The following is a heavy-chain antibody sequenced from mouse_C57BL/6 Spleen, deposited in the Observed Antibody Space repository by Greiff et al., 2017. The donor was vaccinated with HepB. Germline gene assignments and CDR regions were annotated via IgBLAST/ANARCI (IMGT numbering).Heavy chain of an antibody. CDR3: ARYYYGSSYPFDY. Sequence: VQLVESGAELAKPGASVKLSCKASGYTFTSYWMHWVKQRPGQGLEWIGYINPSSGYTKYNQKFKDKATLTADKSSSTAYMQLSSLTYEDSAVYYCARYYYGSSYPFDYWGQGTTLTVSS. CDR1: GYTFTSYW. D-gene: IGHD1-1*01. V-gene: IGHV1-7*01. CDR2: INPSSGYT. J-gene: IGHJ2*01.